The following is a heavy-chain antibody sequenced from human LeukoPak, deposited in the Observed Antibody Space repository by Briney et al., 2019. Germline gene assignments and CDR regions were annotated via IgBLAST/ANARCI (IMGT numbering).Heavy chain of an antibody. D-gene: IGHD3-22*01. CDR3: ARDPRGPTGYDSSGRDSFDY. CDR2: ILYDGTMK. J-gene: IGHJ4*02. Sequence: PGGSLRLSCAASGFAFSSYAMHWVRQAPGKGLEWVAVILYDGTMKYYADSVKGRFTISRGNSQNTLYLQMNILRAEDTAVYYCARDPRGPTGYDSSGRDSFDYWGQGTLVTVSS. V-gene: IGHV3-30*04. CDR1: GFAFSSYA.